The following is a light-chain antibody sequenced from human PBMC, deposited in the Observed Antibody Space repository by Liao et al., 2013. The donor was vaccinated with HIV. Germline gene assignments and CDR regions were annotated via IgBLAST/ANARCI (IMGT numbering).Light chain of an antibody. CDR2: FDS. CDR3: QVWHQGSDHRV. V-gene: IGLV3-21*01. J-gene: IGLJ3*02. CDR1: NIGSKS. Sequence: SYVLPQPPSVSVAPGKTARITCGANNIGSKSVHWYQQKPGQAPVLVITFDSVRPSGIPERFSGSNAWNTATLTISSVEAGDEADYFCQVWHQGSDHRVFGGGTRLTVL.